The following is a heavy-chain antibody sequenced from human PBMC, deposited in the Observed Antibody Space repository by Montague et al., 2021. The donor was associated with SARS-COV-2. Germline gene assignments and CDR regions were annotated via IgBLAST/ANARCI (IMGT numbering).Heavy chain of an antibody. D-gene: IGHD5-24*01. J-gene: IGHJ3*01. CDR1: GDSINNYY. CDR2: TFYSWST. CDR3: ARLSGYNPFDAFDL. V-gene: IGHV4-59*01. Sequence: SETLSLTCTVSGDSINNYYWSWIRQPPGKGLEWIGNTFYSWSTMYNPSLKSRVTISVDTSKNQFSLNLSSVTAAAPAVYFCARLSGYNPFDAFDLWGPGTMVTVSS.